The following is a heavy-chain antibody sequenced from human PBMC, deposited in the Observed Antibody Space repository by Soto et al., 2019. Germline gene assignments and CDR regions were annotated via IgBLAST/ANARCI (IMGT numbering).Heavy chain of an antibody. CDR2: IYYSGNT. CDR1: GGSIINGDYY. J-gene: IGHJ4*02. CDR3: ASGYYVFWTGRDTKYYFDY. Sequence: PSETLSLTCTVSGGSIINGDYYWSWIRQPPGKGLEWIGYIYYSGNTYYNPSLKSRVMISVDTSKNQFSLNLSSVTAADTAVYYCASGYYVFWTGRDTKYYFDYWGQGALVTVSS. V-gene: IGHV4-30-4*01. D-gene: IGHD3-3*01.